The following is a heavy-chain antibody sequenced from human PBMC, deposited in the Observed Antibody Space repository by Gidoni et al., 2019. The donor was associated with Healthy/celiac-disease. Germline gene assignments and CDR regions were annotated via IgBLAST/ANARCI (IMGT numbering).Heavy chain of an antibody. CDR1: GFTFSSYA. Sequence: EVQLLESGGGLVQPGGSLRLYCAASGFTFSSYAMSWVRQAPGKGLEWVSAISGSGGSTYYADSVKGRFTISRDNSKNTLYLQMNSLRAEDTAVYYCAKPGEQWLRRGGDFDYWGQGTLVTVSS. CDR2: ISGSGGST. CDR3: AKPGEQWLRRGGDFDY. V-gene: IGHV3-23*01. D-gene: IGHD6-19*01. J-gene: IGHJ4*02.